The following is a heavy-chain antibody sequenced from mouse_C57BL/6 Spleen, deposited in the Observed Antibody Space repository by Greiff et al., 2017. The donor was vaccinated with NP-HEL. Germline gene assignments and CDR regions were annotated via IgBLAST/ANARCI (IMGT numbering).Heavy chain of an antibody. V-gene: IGHV14-4*01. CDR1: GFNIKDDY. CDR2: IDPENGDT. Sequence: VQLKESGAELVRPGASVKLSCTASGFNIKDDYMHWVKQRPEQGLEWIGWIDPENGDTEYASKFQGKATITADTSSNTAYLQLSSLTSEDTAVYYCTSYGSIDYWGQGTTLTVSS. CDR3: TSYGSIDY. D-gene: IGHD1-1*01. J-gene: IGHJ2*01.